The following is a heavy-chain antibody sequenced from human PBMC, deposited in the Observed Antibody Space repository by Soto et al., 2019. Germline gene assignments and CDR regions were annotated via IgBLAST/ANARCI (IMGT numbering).Heavy chain of an antibody. CDR3: ANSPGRWVIVS. CDR2: ISFDGSKT. D-gene: IGHD3-22*01. Sequence: QVQLVESGGGVVQPGKSLKLSCAASGFTFNDYGMHWVRQAPGTGLEWVAVISFDGSKTYYADSVKGRFTISRDSSENTLYLQMKSLRTEDTAMYYCANSPGRWVIVSWGQGTLVTVSS. V-gene: IGHV3-30*18. CDR1: GFTFNDYG. J-gene: IGHJ5*02.